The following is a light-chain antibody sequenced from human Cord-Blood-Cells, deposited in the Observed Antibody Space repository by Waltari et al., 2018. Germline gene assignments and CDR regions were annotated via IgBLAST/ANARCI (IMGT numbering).Light chain of an antibody. CDR1: SSDVGGYNY. J-gene: IGLJ3*02. Sequence: QSALTQPASVSGSPGQSITISCTGTSSDVGGYNYVSWYQQHPGKAPKLMIYEVINRPSGVSNRVSGSKSGNTASLTISGLQAEDEADYYCSSYTSSSTWVFGGGTKLTVL. CDR2: EVI. V-gene: IGLV2-14*01. CDR3: SSYTSSSTWV.